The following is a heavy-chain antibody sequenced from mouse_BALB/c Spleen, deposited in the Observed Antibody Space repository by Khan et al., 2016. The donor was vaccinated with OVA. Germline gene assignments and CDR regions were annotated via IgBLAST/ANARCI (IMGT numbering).Heavy chain of an antibody. Sequence: QIQLVQSGAELARPGASVKMSCKASGYTFTSYTMHWVKQRPGQGLEWIGYINPSSGYTNYNQKFKDKATLTADKSSSTVYMQLSSLTSEDSAVFYCGREGAYYRKDGGFAYWGQGTLVTVSA. CDR2: INPSSGYT. D-gene: IGHD2-14*01. V-gene: IGHV1-4*01. CDR3: GREGAYYRKDGGFAY. CDR1: GYTFTSYT. J-gene: IGHJ3*01.